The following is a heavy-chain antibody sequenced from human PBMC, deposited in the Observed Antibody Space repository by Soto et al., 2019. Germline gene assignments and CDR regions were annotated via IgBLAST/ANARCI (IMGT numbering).Heavy chain of an antibody. CDR3: TTDSGMSPYSFDY. CDR1: GFTFTNAW. V-gene: IGHV3-15*01. CDR2: IMSKTDGGTT. Sequence: GGSLRLSCAASGFTFTNAWMSWVRQAPGKGLEWVGRIMSKTDGGTTDYAAPVKGRFTISRDDSKSTLYLQMNSLKTEDTAFYYCTTDSGMSPYSFDYWGQGTLVTVSS. D-gene: IGHD1-26*01. J-gene: IGHJ4*02.